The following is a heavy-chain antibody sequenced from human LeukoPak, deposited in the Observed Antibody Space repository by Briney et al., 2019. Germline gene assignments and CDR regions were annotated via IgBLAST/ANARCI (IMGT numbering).Heavy chain of an antibody. CDR3: ARLGRGSGWYYHY. CDR2: INAGNGNT. J-gene: IGHJ4*02. V-gene: IGHV1-3*01. Sequence: ASVKVSCKASGYTFTSYAMHWVRQAPGQRLEWMGWINAGNGNTKYSQTFQGRVTITRDTSASTAYMELSSLRSEDTAVYYCARLGRGSGWYYHYWGQGTLVTVSS. CDR1: GYTFTSYA. D-gene: IGHD6-19*01.